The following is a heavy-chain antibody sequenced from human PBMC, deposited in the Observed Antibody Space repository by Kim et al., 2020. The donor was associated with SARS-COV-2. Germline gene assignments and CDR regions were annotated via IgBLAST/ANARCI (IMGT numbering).Heavy chain of an antibody. J-gene: IGHJ5*02. D-gene: IGHD1-7*01. Sequence: YNPSLKSRVIMSLDTSKNHVSRKLTSVTAADTAVYYCARRIPTSPNFFDPWGQGTLVAVSS. CDR3: ARRIPTSPNFFDP. V-gene: IGHV4-59*08.